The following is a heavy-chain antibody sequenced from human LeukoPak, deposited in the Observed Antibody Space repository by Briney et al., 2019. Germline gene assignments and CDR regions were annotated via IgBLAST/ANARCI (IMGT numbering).Heavy chain of an antibody. CDR3: ARSGIAARPTVVAFDI. V-gene: IGHV3-30-3*01. CDR2: ISYDGSNK. D-gene: IGHD6-6*01. Sequence: GGSLRLSCAASGFTFSSYAMHWVRQAPGKGLEWVAVISYDGSNKYYADSVKGRFTISRDNSKNTLYLQMNSLRAEDTAVYYCARSGIAARPTVVAFDIWGQGTMVTVSS. CDR1: GFTFSSYA. J-gene: IGHJ3*02.